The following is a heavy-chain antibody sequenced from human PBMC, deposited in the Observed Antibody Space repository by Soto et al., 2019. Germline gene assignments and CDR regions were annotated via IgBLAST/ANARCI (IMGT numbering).Heavy chain of an antibody. CDR2: ISGSGGST. CDR1: GFTFSSYA. D-gene: IGHD3-10*01. J-gene: IGHJ4*02. Sequence: GSLRLSCAASGFTFSSYAMSWVRQAPGKGLEWVSAISGSGGSTYYADSVKGRFTISRDNSKNTLYLQMNSLRAEDTAVYYCAKDRKQYYGSGSYYNVGGQGTLVTVSS. CDR3: AKDRKQYYGSGSYYNV. V-gene: IGHV3-23*01.